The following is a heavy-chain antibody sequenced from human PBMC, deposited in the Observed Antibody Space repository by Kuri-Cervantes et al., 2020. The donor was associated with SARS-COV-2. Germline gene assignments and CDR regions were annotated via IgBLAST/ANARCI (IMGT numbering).Heavy chain of an antibody. V-gene: IGHV4-30-2*01. CDR1: GGSISSGGYS. J-gene: IGHJ5*02. CDR2: IYHSGRT. CDR3: ARDYFGSGLSNWFDP. Sequence: SCAVSGGSISSGGYSWSWIRQPPGKGLEWIGYIYHSGRTYSNPSLKSRVTISVDRSKNQFSLKLSPVTAADTAVYYCARDYFGSGLSNWFDPWGQGTLVTVSS. D-gene: IGHD6-19*01.